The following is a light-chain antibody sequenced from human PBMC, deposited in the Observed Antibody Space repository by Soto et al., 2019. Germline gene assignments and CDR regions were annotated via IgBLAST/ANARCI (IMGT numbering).Light chain of an antibody. J-gene: IGLJ2*01. CDR2: EVS. Sequence: QSVLTQPASVSGSPGQSITISCTGTSSDVGGYNYVSWYQQHPGKAPKLMIYEVSNRPSGVSNRFSGSKSGNTASLAITGLQAEDEADYYCQSYDSSLSAPVVFGGGTKLTVL. CDR3: QSYDSSLSAPVV. V-gene: IGLV2-14*01. CDR1: SSDVGGYNY.